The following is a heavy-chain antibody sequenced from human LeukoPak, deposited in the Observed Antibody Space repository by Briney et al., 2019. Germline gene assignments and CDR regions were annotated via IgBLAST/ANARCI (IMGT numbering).Heavy chain of an antibody. CDR1: GGSFSGYY. J-gene: IGHJ4*02. Sequence: SETLSLTCAVYGGSFSGYYWSWIRQPPGKGLEWIGEINHSGSTNYNPSLKSRVTISVDTSKNQFSLKLSSETAADTAVYYCARVPAYYYDSSGYNNYWGQGTLVTVSS. CDR3: ARVPAYYYDSSGYNNY. D-gene: IGHD3-22*01. V-gene: IGHV4-34*01. CDR2: INHSGST.